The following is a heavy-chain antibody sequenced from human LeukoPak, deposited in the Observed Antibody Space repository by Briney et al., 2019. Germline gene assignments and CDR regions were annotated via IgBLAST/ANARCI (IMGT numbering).Heavy chain of an antibody. J-gene: IGHJ5*02. CDR2: INEDASKK. CDR3: ATSTYSSSPS. Sequence: GGSLRLSCAASGFTFSNYWMIWVRQAPGKGLEWVANINEDASKKYYVDSVEGRFTISRDDAKNSLYLQMNSLRAEDTATYYCATSTYSSSPSWGQGTLVTVSS. V-gene: IGHV3-7*01. CDR1: GFTFSNYW. D-gene: IGHD6-6*01.